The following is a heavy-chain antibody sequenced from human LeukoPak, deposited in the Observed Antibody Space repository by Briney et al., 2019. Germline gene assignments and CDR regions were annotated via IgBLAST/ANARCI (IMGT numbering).Heavy chain of an antibody. J-gene: IGHJ6*02. CDR3: AVARMDYYYYGMDV. Sequence: SVKVSCKASGGTFSSYAISWVRQAPGQGLEWMGRIIPILGIANYAQKFQGRVTITADKSASTAYMELSSLRSEDTAVYYCAVARMDYYYYGMDVWGQGTTVTVSS. V-gene: IGHV1-69*04. CDR1: GGTFSSYA. CDR2: IIPILGIA. D-gene: IGHD6-6*01.